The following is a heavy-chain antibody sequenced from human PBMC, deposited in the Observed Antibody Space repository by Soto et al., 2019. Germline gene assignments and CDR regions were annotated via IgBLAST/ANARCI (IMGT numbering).Heavy chain of an antibody. Sequence: GGSLRLSCVASGFTFRNFGMHWVRQAPGKGLEWVAVISNDENIKRYADSVRGRFAIARDNSKNTLYLQVTSLRAEDTAIYYCARGLRSVLDYWGQGALVTVSS. CDR3: ARGLRSVLDY. CDR1: GFTFRNFG. CDR2: ISNDENIK. J-gene: IGHJ4*02. V-gene: IGHV3-33*01. D-gene: IGHD6-6*01.